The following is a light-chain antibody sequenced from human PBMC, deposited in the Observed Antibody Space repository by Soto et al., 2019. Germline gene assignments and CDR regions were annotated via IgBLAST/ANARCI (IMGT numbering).Light chain of an antibody. J-gene: IGKJ1*01. Sequence: EIVLTQSPATLSLSPGERATLSCRASEIVAGYLAWYQQKPGLPPRLLIYETSNRVIGLPDRFTGSGSGTDFTLTISSLEPEDSCVYYCQQHSHWPPWTFGQGTRVE. CDR3: QQHSHWPPWT. V-gene: IGKV3-11*01. CDR2: ETS. CDR1: EIVAGY.